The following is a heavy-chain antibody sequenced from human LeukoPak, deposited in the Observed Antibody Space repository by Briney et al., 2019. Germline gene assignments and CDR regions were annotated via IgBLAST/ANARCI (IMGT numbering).Heavy chain of an antibody. CDR3: APRGGIAAAGTGLGD. Sequence: ASETLSLTCAVYGGSFSGYYWSWIRQPPGKGLEWIGEINHSGSTNYNPSLKSRVTISADTSKNQFSLKLSSVTAADTAVYYCAPRGGIAAAGTGLGDWGQGTLVTVSS. D-gene: IGHD6-13*01. J-gene: IGHJ4*02. V-gene: IGHV4-34*01. CDR2: INHSGST. CDR1: GGSFSGYY.